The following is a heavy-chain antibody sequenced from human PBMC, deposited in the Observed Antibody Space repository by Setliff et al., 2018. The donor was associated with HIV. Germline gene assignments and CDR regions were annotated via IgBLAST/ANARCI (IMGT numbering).Heavy chain of an antibody. CDR1: GYTFTSYG. Sequence: ASVKVSCKASGYTFTSYGISWVRQAPGQGLEWMGRISAYNGNTNYAQKLQGRVTMTTDTSTSTAYMELRSLRSDDTAVYYCARDTNLIYDSSGYYPYTFDYWGQGTLVTVS. CDR2: ISAYNGNT. V-gene: IGHV1-18*01. D-gene: IGHD3-22*01. CDR3: ARDTNLIYDSSGYYPYTFDY. J-gene: IGHJ4*02.